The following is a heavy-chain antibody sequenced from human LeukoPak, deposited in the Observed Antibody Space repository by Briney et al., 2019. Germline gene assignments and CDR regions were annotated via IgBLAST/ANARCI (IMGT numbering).Heavy chain of an antibody. Sequence: GGSLRLSCSASGFTFSTYGMTWVRQAPGKGLEWVSAISGSGGGTYFADSVKGRFTISRDNSKNTLYLQMNSLRAEDTAVYYCAKHSSSWHYFDYWGQGTLVTVSS. CDR1: GFTFSTYG. V-gene: IGHV3-23*01. CDR2: ISGSGGGT. J-gene: IGHJ4*02. CDR3: AKHSSSWHYFDY. D-gene: IGHD6-13*01.